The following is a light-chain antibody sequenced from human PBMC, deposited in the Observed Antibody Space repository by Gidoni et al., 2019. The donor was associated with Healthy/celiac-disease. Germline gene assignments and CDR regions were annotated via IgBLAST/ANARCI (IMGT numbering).Light chain of an antibody. J-gene: IGKJ2*01. Sequence: LLIYKPSSLESGVPSRFSGSGSGTEFTLTISSLQPDDFATYYCQHLRTFGQGTKLEIK. CDR3: QHLRT. V-gene: IGKV1-5*03. CDR2: KPS.